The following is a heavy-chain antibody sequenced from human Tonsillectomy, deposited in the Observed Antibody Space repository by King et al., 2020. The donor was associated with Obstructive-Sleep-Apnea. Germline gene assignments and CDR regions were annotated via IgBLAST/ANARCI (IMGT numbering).Heavy chain of an antibody. CDR2: IYYSGCT. D-gene: IGHD3-22*01. J-gene: IGHJ4*02. CDR3: ARGRDLYYDSSGIDY. Sequence: QLQESGPRLVKPSETLSLTCTVSDGSISSYYCNWIRQPPGKGLEWIGYIYYSGCTNYNPSLKSRVTITVETSKNQLSLKMTSVTAVDTAVYYCARGRDLYYDSSGIDYWGQGTLVTVSS. CDR1: DGSISSYY. V-gene: IGHV4-59*01.